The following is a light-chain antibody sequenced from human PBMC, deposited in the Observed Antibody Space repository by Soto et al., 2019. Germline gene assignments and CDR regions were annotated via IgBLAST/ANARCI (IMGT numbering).Light chain of an antibody. J-gene: IGLJ3*02. V-gene: IGLV1-47*02. CDR1: TSDIGSND. CDR2: SNN. CDR3: AAWDESLVGV. Sequence: QSVLTQPPSTSGTPGQRVTISCSGGTSDIGSNDVYWYQQLPGTAPKLLISSNNLRPSGVPDRFSASKSGTSASLAIGGLRPEDEADYYCAAWDESLVGVFGGGTKLTVL.